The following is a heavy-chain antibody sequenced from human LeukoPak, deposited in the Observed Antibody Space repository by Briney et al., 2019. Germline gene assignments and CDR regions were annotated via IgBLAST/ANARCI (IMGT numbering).Heavy chain of an antibody. V-gene: IGHV3-66*02. Sequence: GGSLRLSCAASGIAVSSSYMSWVRQAPGKGLEWVSVIYSGGSTYYADSVKGRFTISRDTSKNTLYLQMNSLRPEDTALYYCARGGGAFCGADCYRNFDCWGQGTPATVSS. D-gene: IGHD2-21*02. J-gene: IGHJ4*02. CDR2: IYSGGST. CDR3: ARGGGAFCGADCYRNFDC. CDR1: GIAVSSSY.